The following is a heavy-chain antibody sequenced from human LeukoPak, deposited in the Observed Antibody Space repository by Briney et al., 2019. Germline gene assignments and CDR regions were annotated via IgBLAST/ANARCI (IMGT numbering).Heavy chain of an antibody. J-gene: IGHJ5*02. CDR1: GFTFSSYE. CDR3: ARDRADRRVVWFDP. Sequence: GGSLSLSCAASGFTFSSYEMNWVRQAPGKGLEWVSYISSSGSTIYYADSVKGRFTISRDNAKNPLYLQMNSLSAEDTAVYYCARDRADRRVVWFDPWGQGTLVTVSS. V-gene: IGHV3-48*03. CDR2: ISSSGSTI. D-gene: IGHD6-6*01.